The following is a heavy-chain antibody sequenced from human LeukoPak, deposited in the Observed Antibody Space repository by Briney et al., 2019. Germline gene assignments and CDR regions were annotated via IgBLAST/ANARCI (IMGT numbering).Heavy chain of an antibody. CDR1: GDSVSSNSVA. J-gene: IGHJ4*02. Sequence: SQTLSLTCAISGDSVSSNSVAWHWIRQSPSRGLEWLGRTYYRSKWYNDYALSAKSRITINPDTSKNQFSLQLNSVTPEDTALYYCARSRLYCFDYWGQGTLVPVSS. CDR3: ARSRLYCFDY. CDR2: TYYRSKWYN. V-gene: IGHV6-1*01. D-gene: IGHD4/OR15-4a*01.